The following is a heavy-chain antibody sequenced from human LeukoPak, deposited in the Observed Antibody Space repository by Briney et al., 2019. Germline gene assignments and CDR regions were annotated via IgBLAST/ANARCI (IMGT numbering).Heavy chain of an antibody. J-gene: IGHJ4*02. CDR2: IYSGGST. Sequence: GGSLRLSCAASEFSVGSNYMTWVRQAPGKGLEWVSLIYSGGSTYYADSVKGRFTISRDNSKNTLYLQMNSLRAEDTAVYYCARDRIAAAGIIDYWGQGTLVTVSS. D-gene: IGHD6-13*01. V-gene: IGHV3-66*01. CDR3: ARDRIAAAGIIDY. CDR1: EFSVGSNY.